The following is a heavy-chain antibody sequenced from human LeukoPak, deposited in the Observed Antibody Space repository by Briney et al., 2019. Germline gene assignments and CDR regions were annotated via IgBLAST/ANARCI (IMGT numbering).Heavy chain of an antibody. D-gene: IGHD4-17*01. CDR3: ARLTASFTTVTARNPTDY. J-gene: IGHJ4*02. V-gene: IGHV4-39*01. CDR1: GGSISSSSYY. CDR2: IYYSGST. Sequence: SETLSLTCTVSGGSISSSSYYWGWIRQPPGKGLEWIGSIYYSGSTYYNPSLKSRVTISVDTSKNQFSLKLSSVTAADTAVYYCARLTASFTTVTARNPTDYWGRGTLVTVSS.